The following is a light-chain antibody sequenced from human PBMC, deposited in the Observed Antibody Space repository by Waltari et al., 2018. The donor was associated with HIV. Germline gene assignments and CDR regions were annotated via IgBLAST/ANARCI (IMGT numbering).Light chain of an antibody. Sequence: QSALTQPASVSGSPGQSITISCTGTSSDVGGYNFVSWFQHHPGKAPKFMIYEVRNRPSGVSNRFSGSKSGNMAALTISGLQAEDEADYYCSSYTSSSTLVFGGGTKLTVL. CDR1: SSDVGGYNF. CDR3: SSYTSSSTLV. CDR2: EVR. J-gene: IGLJ2*01. V-gene: IGLV2-14*01.